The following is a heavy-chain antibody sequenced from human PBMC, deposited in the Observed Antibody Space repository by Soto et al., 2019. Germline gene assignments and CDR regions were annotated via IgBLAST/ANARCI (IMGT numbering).Heavy chain of an antibody. Sequence: GASVKVSCKASGYTFTSYGISWVRQAPGQGLEWMGWISAYNGNTNYAQKLQGRVTMTTDTSTSTAYMELNSLRAEDTAVYYCARDWGGMYLTSYYLDYWGLGTLVTVSS. V-gene: IGHV1-18*01. CDR3: ARDWGGMYLTSYYLDY. CDR2: ISAYNGNT. D-gene: IGHD2-21*01. J-gene: IGHJ4*02. CDR1: GYTFTSYG.